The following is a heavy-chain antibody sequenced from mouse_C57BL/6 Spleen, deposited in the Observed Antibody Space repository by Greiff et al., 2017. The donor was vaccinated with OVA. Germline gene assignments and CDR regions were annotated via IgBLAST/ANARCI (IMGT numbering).Heavy chain of an antibody. CDR1: GFTFSDYG. CDR3: ARMGRDYAMEY. CDR2: ISGGSSTI. V-gene: IGHV5-17*01. Sequence: DVKLVESGGGLVKPGGSLKLSCAASGFTFSDYGMHWVRQAPEKGLELVAYISGGSSTIYYADTVKGRFTISRDNAKNTLFLQMTSLRSEDTAMYYCARMGRDYAMEYWGQGTSVTVSS. J-gene: IGHJ4*01.